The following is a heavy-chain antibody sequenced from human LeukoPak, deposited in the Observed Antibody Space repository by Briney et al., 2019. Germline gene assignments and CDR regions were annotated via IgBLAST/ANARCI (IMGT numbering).Heavy chain of an antibody. J-gene: IGHJ4*02. Sequence: QPGGSLRLSCAASGFTFSSYWMTWVRQAPGKGLEWVANIKQDGSKKSYVDSVKGRFTISRDNAKYSLYLQMNSLRAEDTAIYYCTRVGYIDEGIDYWGQGTLVTVSS. V-gene: IGHV3-7*04. CDR3: TRVGYIDEGIDY. CDR2: IKQDGSKK. D-gene: IGHD5-24*01. CDR1: GFTFSSYW.